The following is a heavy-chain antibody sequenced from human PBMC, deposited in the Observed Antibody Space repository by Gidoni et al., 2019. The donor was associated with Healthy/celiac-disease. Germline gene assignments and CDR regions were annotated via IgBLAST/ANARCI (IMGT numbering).Heavy chain of an antibody. CDR2: INHSGST. J-gene: IGHJ4*02. CDR1: GGSFSGYY. D-gene: IGHD3-3*01. Sequence: QVQLQQWVAGLLKPSETLSLTCAVYGGSFSGYYWSWIRQPPGKGLEWIGEINHSGSTNYNPSLKSRVTISVDTSKNQFSLKLSSVTAADTAVYYCARGPGGTIFDYWGQGTLVTVSS. V-gene: IGHV4-34*01. CDR3: ARGPGGTIFDY.